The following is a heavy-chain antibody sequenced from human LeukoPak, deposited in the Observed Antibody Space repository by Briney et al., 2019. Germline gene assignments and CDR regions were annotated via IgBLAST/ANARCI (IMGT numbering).Heavy chain of an antibody. Sequence: PGGSLRLSCSASGFTLSRHYMSWVRQAPGKGLEWVANIKQDGSEKYYVDSVKGRFAISRDNAKNSVYLQMNGLRAEDTAVYYCARENTAVPGGDCWGQGTLVTVSS. CDR2: IKQDGSEK. J-gene: IGHJ4*02. V-gene: IGHV3-7*01. CDR3: ARENTAVPGGDC. D-gene: IGHD5-18*01. CDR1: GFTLSRHY.